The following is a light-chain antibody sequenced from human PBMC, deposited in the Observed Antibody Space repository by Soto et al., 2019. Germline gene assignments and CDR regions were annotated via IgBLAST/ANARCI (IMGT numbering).Light chain of an antibody. V-gene: IGKV3-15*01. J-gene: IGKJ1*01. CDR3: QQYNNLPLT. CDR2: GAS. CDR1: QSVSSN. Sequence: EIVMTQSPATLSVSPGERATLSCRASQSVSSNLAWYQQKPGQAPRLLIYGASARATGIPARFSSSGSGTEFTLTISRSPSEYFAFYYCQQYNNLPLTFGQGTNEDIK.